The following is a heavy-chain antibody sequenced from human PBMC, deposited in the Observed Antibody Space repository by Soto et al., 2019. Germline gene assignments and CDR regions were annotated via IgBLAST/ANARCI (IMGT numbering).Heavy chain of an antibody. J-gene: IGHJ5*02. CDR3: ARGPQQLRGGWFEP. CDR1: GYTFTGYY. Sequence: ASVKVSCKASGYTFTGYYMHWVPQAPGQGLEWMGWINPNSGGTNYAQKFQGRVTMTRDTSISTAYMELSRLRSDDTAVYYCARGPQQLRGGWFEPWGQGTMVTVSS. V-gene: IGHV1-2*02. D-gene: IGHD1-1*01. CDR2: INPNSGGT.